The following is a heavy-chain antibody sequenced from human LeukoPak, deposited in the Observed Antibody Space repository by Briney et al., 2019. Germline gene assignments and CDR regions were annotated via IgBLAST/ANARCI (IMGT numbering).Heavy chain of an antibody. J-gene: IGHJ4*02. Sequence: SETLSLTCAVYGGSFSGYYWSWIRQPPGKGLEWIGEINHSGSTNCNPSLKSRVTISVDTSKNQFSLKLSSVTAADTAMYYCAKSGGYGLIDYWGQGTLVTVSS. CDR1: GGSFSGYY. V-gene: IGHV4-34*01. CDR2: INHSGST. CDR3: AKSGGYGLIDY. D-gene: IGHD1-26*01.